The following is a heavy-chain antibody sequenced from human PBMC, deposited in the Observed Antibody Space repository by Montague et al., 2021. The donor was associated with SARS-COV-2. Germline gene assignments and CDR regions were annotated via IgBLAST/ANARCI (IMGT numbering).Heavy chain of an antibody. CDR3: AKGSHIYETRGLQTGWFDP. V-gene: IGHV4-34*01. Sequence: SETLSLTCAVYGESFSGYHWTWIRQPPGWGREWIGEGMHSGKKIYNPSIQSRLTMSVDTYKKQFSLRVSSVTAADTAVHFCAKGSHIYETRGLQTGWFDPWGQGTLVTVSS. D-gene: IGHD7-27*01. J-gene: IGHJ5*02. CDR2: GMHSGKK. CDR1: GESFSGYH.